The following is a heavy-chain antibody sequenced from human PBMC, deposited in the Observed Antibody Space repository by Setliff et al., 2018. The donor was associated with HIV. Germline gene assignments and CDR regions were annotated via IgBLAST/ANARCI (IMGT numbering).Heavy chain of an antibody. CDR3: TREFATFYYNSYYMDV. Sequence: GGSLRLSCAASGFTFSTYWMTWVRQAPGKGLEWVANIKQDGNEKYYVDSVKGRFTISRDNAKNSLYLQMTSLRAEDTAVYYCTREFATFYYNSYYMDVWGKGTTVTVSS. J-gene: IGHJ6*03. V-gene: IGHV3-7*01. CDR1: GFTFSTYW. D-gene: IGHD2-15*01. CDR2: IKQDGNEK.